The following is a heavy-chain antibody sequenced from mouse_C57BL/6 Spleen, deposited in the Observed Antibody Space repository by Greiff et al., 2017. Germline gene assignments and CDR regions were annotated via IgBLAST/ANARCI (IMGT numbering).Heavy chain of an antibody. CDR2: IYPGGGYT. CDR3: ARGYGSSYWYFDV. V-gene: IGHV1-63*01. J-gene: IGHJ1*03. CDR1: GYTFTNYW. D-gene: IGHD1-1*01. Sequence: VKLVESGAELVRPGTSVKMSCKASGYTFTNYWIGWAKQRPGHGLEWIGDIYPGGGYTNYNEKFKGKATLTADKSSSTAYMQFSSLTSEDSAIYYCARGYGSSYWYFDVWGTGTTVTVSS.